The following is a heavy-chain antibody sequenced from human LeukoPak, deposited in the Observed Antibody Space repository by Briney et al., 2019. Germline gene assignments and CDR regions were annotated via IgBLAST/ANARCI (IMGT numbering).Heavy chain of an antibody. CDR2: ISGSGGST. CDR3: AKRRDTVVVPAAIDY. V-gene: IGHV3-23*01. CDR1: GGSISSYY. J-gene: IGHJ4*02. Sequence: ETLSLTCTVSGGSISSYYWSWVRQAPGKGLEWVSAISGSGGSTYYADSVKGRFTISRDNSKNTLYLQMNSLRAEDTAVYYCAKRRDTVVVPAAIDYWGQGTLVTVSS. D-gene: IGHD2-2*01.